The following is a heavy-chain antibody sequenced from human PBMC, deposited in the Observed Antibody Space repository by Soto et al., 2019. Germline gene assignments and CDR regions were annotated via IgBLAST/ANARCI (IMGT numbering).Heavy chain of an antibody. CDR2: IIPILGIA. V-gene: IGHV1-69*02. Sequence: QVQLVQSGAEVKKPGSSVKVSCKASGGTFSSYTISWVRQAPGQGLEWMGRIIPILGIANYAQKFQGRVMITADKSTSTAYMELSSLRSEDTAVYYCASKDVAAAGSYYYYMDVWGKGTTVTVSS. CDR1: GGTFSSYT. D-gene: IGHD6-13*01. J-gene: IGHJ6*03. CDR3: ASKDVAAAGSYYYYMDV.